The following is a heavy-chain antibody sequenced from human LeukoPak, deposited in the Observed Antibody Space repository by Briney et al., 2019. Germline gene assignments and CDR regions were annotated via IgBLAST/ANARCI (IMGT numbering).Heavy chain of an antibody. Sequence: GASVKVSCKASGGTFSSYLITWVRQATGQGLEWMGWMNPNSGNTGYAQKFQGRVTMTRNTSISTAYMELSSLRSEDTAVYYCARALYSSTLDYWGQGTLVTVSS. CDR1: GGTFSSYL. J-gene: IGHJ4*02. D-gene: IGHD6-13*01. V-gene: IGHV1-8*01. CDR2: MNPNSGNT. CDR3: ARALYSSTLDY.